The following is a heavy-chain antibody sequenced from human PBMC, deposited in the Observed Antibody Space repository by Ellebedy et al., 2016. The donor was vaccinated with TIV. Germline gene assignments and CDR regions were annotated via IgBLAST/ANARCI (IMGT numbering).Heavy chain of an antibody. V-gene: IGHV3-30-3*01. D-gene: IGHD6-25*01. CDR2: IAYDGSYE. CDR3: ARGNDQRPDY. Sequence: GGSLRLSCAASGFTFRSYALHWVRQAPGKGLEWVALIAYDGSYEYYADSVKGRFTISRDNSKHSLHLQMNSLRPEDTAVYYCARGNDQRPDYWGQGTLVIVSS. J-gene: IGHJ4*02. CDR1: GFTFRSYA.